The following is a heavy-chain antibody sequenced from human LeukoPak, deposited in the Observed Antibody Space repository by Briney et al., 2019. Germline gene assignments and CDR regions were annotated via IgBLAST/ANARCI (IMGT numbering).Heavy chain of an antibody. CDR3: ARSHDHLWGNYPDY. J-gene: IGHJ4*02. CDR1: GGSIDSTNW. CDR2: IHHDGRI. V-gene: IGHV4-4*02. D-gene: IGHD3-16*02. Sequence: SETLSLTCTVSGGSIDSTNWWNWVRQPPGKGLEWIGGIHHDGRINYNPSLKSRVTLSVDKSKNQFSLRLNSVTAADTAMYYCARSHDHLWGNYPDYWGQGTLVTVSS.